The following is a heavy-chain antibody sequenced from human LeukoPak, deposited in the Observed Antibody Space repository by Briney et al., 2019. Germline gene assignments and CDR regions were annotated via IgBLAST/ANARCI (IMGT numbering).Heavy chain of an antibody. CDR3: ARERMYSGTGSTFAYYDY. J-gene: IGHJ4*02. CDR1: GFTFSSYW. CDR2: IKPDGSEK. Sequence: GGSLRLSCAASGFTFSSYWMSWVRQSPGKGLEWVANIKPDGSEKYYVDSVKGRFTISRDNARNALFLEMNSLRAEDTAVYYCARERMYSGTGSTFAYYDYWDQGTLVIVSS. D-gene: IGHD3-10*01. V-gene: IGHV3-7*01.